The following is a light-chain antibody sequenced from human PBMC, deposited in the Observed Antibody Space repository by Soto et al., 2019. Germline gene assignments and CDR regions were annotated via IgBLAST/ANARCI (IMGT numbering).Light chain of an antibody. CDR1: SSDVGGYNY. CDR3: SSYTSSNTVI. V-gene: IGLV2-14*03. Sequence: QSALTQPASVSGSPGQSITISCTGTSSDVGGYNYISWYQQHPGKAPKFIMYDVRNRPSGVSNRFPGSRSGNTASLTISGLQAEDEADYYCSSYTSSNTVIFGGGTKLTVL. J-gene: IGLJ2*01. CDR2: DVR.